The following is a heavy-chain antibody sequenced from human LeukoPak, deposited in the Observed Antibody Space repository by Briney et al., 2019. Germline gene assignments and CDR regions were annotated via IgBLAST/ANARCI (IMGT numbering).Heavy chain of an antibody. D-gene: IGHD3-9*01. CDR2: IYYSGST. CDR3: ARGRYYDILTGRGAFDI. J-gene: IGHJ3*02. V-gene: IGHV4-34*01. CDR1: GGSFSGYY. Sequence: SETLSLTCAVYGGSFSGYYWGWIRQPPGKGLEWIGSIYYSGSTYYNPSLKSRVTISVDTSKNQFSLKLSSVTAADTAVYYCARGRYYDILTGRGAFDIWGQGTMVTVSS.